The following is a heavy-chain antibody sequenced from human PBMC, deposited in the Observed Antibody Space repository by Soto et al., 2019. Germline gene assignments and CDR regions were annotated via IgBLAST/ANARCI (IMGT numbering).Heavy chain of an antibody. CDR1: GYSFTSYW. D-gene: IGHD5-12*01. V-gene: IGHV5-51*01. CDR3: ARQVKWPTDYYYYHLAV. CDR2: IYPGDSDT. J-gene: IGHJ6*03. Sequence: PGESLKISCKGSGYSFTSYWIGWVRQMPGKGLEWMGIIYPGDSDTRYSPSFQGQVTISADKSISTAYLQWSSLKASDTAMYYCARQVKWPTDYYYYHLAVPAQRTTVPVSS.